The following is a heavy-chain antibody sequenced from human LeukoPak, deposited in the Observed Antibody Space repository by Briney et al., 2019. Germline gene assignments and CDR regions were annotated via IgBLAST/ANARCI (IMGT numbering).Heavy chain of an antibody. CDR2: INYSGST. J-gene: IGHJ4*02. V-gene: IGHV4-39*01. Sequence: SETLSLTCTVSGGSVSSTTYYWSWIRQPPGKGLEWIASINYSGSTYYNPSFKSRVTISVDTFENQFSLKLSSVTAADTAVYYCARYVVYGSGKYYFDYWGQGTLVTVSS. CDR3: ARYVVYGSGKYYFDY. D-gene: IGHD3-10*01. CDR1: GGSVSSTTYY.